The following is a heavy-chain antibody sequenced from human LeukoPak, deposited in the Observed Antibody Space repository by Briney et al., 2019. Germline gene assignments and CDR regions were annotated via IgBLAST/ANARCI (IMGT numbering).Heavy chain of an antibody. Sequence: GGSLRLSCAASGFTFSSYGMHWVRRAPGKGLEWVAFIRYDRSNKYYADTVKGRFTISRDNSKNTLYLQMNSLRAEDTAVYYCAKDPDYYDSSGYYGLGAFDIWGQGTMVTVSS. CDR2: IRYDRSNK. J-gene: IGHJ3*02. D-gene: IGHD3-22*01. V-gene: IGHV3-30*02. CDR1: GFTFSSYG. CDR3: AKDPDYYDSSGYYGLGAFDI.